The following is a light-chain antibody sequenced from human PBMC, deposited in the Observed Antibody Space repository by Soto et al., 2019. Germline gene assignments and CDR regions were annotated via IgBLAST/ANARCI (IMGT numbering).Light chain of an antibody. CDR3: QQYNNWPPYT. J-gene: IGKJ2*01. CDR2: GAS. V-gene: IGKV3-15*01. CDR1: QSVSSN. Sequence: EILMTQSPATLSGSPGERATLSCRASQSVSSNLAWYQQKPGQAPRLLIYGASTRATGIPARFSGSGSGTEFTLTISSLQSEDFAVYYCQQYNNWPPYTFGQGTKLEIK.